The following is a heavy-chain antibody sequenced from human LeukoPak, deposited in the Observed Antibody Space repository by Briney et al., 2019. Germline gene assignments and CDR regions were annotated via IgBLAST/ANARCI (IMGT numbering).Heavy chain of an antibody. V-gene: IGHV3-11*04. CDR3: ARDSPERGYSYGPLDNYFDY. J-gene: IGHJ4*01. CDR2: VSSDGINT. D-gene: IGHD5-18*01. Sequence: LTCAVYGGSFSGYYWSWIRQPPGKGLEWVSAVSSDGINTYYTDSLKGRFTISRDNAKNSLYLQMNSLRAEDTAVYYCARDSPERGYSYGPLDNYFDYWGHGTLVTVSS. CDR1: GGSFSGYY.